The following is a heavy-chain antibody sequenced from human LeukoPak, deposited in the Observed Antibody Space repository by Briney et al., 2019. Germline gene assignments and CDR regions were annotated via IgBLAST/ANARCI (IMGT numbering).Heavy chain of an antibody. D-gene: IGHD6-19*01. J-gene: IGHJ5*02. CDR2: IYPGDSDT. CDR1: GYSFTSYW. CDR3: ARSSGWPKNWFDP. Sequence: GESLKISCKGSGYSFTSYWVAWVRQMPGKGLEWMGIIYPGDSDTRYSPSFQGQVTISADKSISTAYLQWSSLKASDTAVYYCARSSGWPKNWFDPWGQGTLVTVSS. V-gene: IGHV5-51*01.